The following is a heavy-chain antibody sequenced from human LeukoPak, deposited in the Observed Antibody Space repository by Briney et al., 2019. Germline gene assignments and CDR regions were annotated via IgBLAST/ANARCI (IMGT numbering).Heavy chain of an antibody. CDR2: VKQDGTEK. Sequence: PGGSLRLTCVASGFRFGRDWISWVRQAPGKGLEWVACVKQDGTEKNYVVSVWGRFTVSVDNGKNSPYLQMNSLRAEDTAKYYCATLDSTKSVLWGRGTAVIVSS. V-gene: IGHV3-7*01. J-gene: IGHJ1*01. D-gene: IGHD2-2*01. CDR1: GFRFGRDW. CDR3: ATLDSTKSVL.